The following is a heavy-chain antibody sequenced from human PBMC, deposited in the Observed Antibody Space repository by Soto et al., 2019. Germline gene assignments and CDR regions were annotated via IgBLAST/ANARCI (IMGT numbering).Heavy chain of an antibody. Sequence: QVQLQESGPGLVKPSETLSLTCTVSGGSISSYYWSWIRQPPGKGLEWIGYIYYSGSTNYNPSLKSRVTISVDTSKNQFSLKLSSVTAVDTAVYYCARCSGGSCYTFDYWGQGTLVTVSS. V-gene: IGHV4-59*08. J-gene: IGHJ4*02. CDR2: IYYSGST. CDR1: GGSISSYY. CDR3: ARCSGGSCYTFDY. D-gene: IGHD2-15*01.